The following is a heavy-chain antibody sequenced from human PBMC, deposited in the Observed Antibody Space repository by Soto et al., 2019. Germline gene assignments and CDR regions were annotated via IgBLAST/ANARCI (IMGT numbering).Heavy chain of an antibody. J-gene: IGHJ5*02. CDR1: GGSFSGYY. CDR2: INHSGST. Sequence: SETLSLTCAVYGGSFSGYYWSWIRQPPGKGLEWIGEINHSGSTNYNPSLKSRVTISVDTSKNQFSLKLSSVTAADTAVYYCAREMAAAGTWGWFDPWGQGTLVTVSS. V-gene: IGHV4-34*01. CDR3: AREMAAAGTWGWFDP. D-gene: IGHD6-13*01.